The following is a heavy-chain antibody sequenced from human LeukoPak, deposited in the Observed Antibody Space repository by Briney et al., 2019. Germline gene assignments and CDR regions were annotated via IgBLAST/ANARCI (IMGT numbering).Heavy chain of an antibody. CDR2: IYYSGST. V-gene: IGHV4-39*07. Sequence: SETLSLTCTVSGGSISSGDYYWSWIRRPPGKGLEWIGSIYYSGSTYYNPSLKSRVTISVNTSKNQFSLKLSSVTAADTAVYYCARSGIAVHYYFDYWGQGTLVTVSS. J-gene: IGHJ4*02. CDR1: GGSISSGDYY. D-gene: IGHD6-19*01. CDR3: ARSGIAVHYYFDY.